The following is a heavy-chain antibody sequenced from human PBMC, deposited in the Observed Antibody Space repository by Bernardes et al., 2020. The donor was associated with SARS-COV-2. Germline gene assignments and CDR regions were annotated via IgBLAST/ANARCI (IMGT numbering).Heavy chain of an antibody. D-gene: IGHD2-2*01. Sequence: VGSLRLSCAASGFTFSSYAMHWVRQAPGKGLEWVAVISYDGSNKYYADSVKGRFTISRDNSKNTLYLQMNSLRAEDTAVYYCARARSRYQLLYDAFDIWGQGTMVTVSS. CDR1: GFTFSSYA. J-gene: IGHJ3*02. CDR2: ISYDGSNK. CDR3: ARARSRYQLLYDAFDI. V-gene: IGHV3-30*04.